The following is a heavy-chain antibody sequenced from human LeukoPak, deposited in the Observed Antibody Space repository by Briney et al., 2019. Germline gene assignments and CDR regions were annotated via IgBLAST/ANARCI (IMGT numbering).Heavy chain of an antibody. V-gene: IGHV6-1*01. Sequence: SQTLSLTCAISGDSVSGNSAAWNWIRQSPSRGLEWLGRTYYRSKWYNDYAVSVKSRITIHPDTSENQFSLQLNSVSHEDTAVYFCARGDDFWSGYNDAFDIWGQGTMVTVSS. CDR1: GDSVSGNSAA. J-gene: IGHJ3*02. CDR2: TYYRSKWYN. CDR3: ARGDDFWSGYNDAFDI. D-gene: IGHD3-3*01.